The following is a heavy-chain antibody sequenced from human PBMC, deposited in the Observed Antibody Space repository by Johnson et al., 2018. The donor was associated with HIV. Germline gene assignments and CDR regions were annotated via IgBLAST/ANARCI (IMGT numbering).Heavy chain of an antibody. CDR3: ARGRPSGSHDAFDI. D-gene: IGHD3-22*01. CDR2: ISSGGSTK. CDR1: GFTFSDYY. V-gene: IGHV3-11*04. J-gene: IGHJ3*02. Sequence: QVQLVESGGGVVRPGRSLRLSCVVSGFTFSDYYMSWIRQAPGKGLEWISYISSGGSTKYYADSVKGRFTISRDNAKNSLYLQMNSLRAEDTAVYYCARGRPSGSHDAFDIWGQGTMVTVSS.